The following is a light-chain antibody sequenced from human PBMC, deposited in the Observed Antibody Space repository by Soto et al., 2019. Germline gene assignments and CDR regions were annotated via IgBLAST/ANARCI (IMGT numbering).Light chain of an antibody. V-gene: IGLV2-14*01. CDR3: ISYTSTSTVV. J-gene: IGLJ3*02. CDR1: SSDVGGYNY. Sequence: QSALTQPASVSGSPGQSITISCTGTSSDVGGYNYVSWYQQYPGKAPKLIIYDVTSRPSGVSYRFSGSKSGNTASLTISGLPAEDEADYYCISYTSTSTVVFGGGTKLTVL. CDR2: DVT.